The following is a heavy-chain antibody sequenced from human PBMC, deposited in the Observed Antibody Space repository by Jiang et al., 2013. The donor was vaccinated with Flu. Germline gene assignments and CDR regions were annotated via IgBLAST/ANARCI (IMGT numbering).Heavy chain of an antibody. V-gene: IGHV2-70*04. D-gene: IGHD6-13*01. CDR3: SRALGAAPSLDWFDP. CDR2: IDWNDDK. CDR1: GFSLNTFGMR. J-gene: IGHJ5*02. Sequence: TFSGFSLNTFGMRVNWIRQPPGKALEWLARIDWNDDKFYSTSLKTRLAISKDTSKNQVVLTMTNVDPADTATYYCSRALGAAPSLDWFDPWGQGALVTVSS.